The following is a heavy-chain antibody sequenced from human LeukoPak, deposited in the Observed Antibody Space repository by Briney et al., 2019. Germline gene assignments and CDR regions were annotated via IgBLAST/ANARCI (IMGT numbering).Heavy chain of an antibody. D-gene: IGHD4-11*01. J-gene: IGHJ4*02. V-gene: IGHV4-31*03. Sequence: SQTLSLTCTVSGDSITSGAYHWSWTRQHPGKGLEWIGFIYYTGVTYYNPSLESRLTISVDTSNNQFSLELNSVTAADTAVYYCARDRHYSYYFDYWGQGTLVTVSS. CDR2: IYYTGVT. CDR1: GDSITSGAYH. CDR3: ARDRHYSYYFDY.